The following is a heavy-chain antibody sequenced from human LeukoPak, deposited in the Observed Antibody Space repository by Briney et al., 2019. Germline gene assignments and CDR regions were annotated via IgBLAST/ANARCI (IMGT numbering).Heavy chain of an antibody. V-gene: IGHV4-38-2*02. D-gene: IGHD1-7*01. CDR1: GYSISSGYY. CDR2: IYHSGST. CDR3: ARGLKNSIPYWYFDL. Sequence: SETLSLTCTVSGYSISSGYYWGWIRQPPGKGLEWIGSIYHSGSTYYNPSLKSRVTISVDTSKNQFSLKLSSVTAADTAVYYCARGLKNSIPYWYFDLWGRGTLVTVSS. J-gene: IGHJ2*01.